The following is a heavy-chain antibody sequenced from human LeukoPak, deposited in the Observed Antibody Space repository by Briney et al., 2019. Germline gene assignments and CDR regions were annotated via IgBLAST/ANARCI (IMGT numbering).Heavy chain of an antibody. Sequence: SETLSLTCTVSGGSISSYYWSWIRQPAGKGLEWIGRIYTSGSTHYNPSLKSRVTMSVDTSKNQFSLKLSSVTAADTAVYYCAGDSGSYSGYYYYYYMDVWGKGTTVTVSS. CDR3: AGDSGSYSGYYYYYYMDV. CDR1: GGSISSYY. J-gene: IGHJ6*03. V-gene: IGHV4-4*07. CDR2: IYTSGST. D-gene: IGHD1-26*01.